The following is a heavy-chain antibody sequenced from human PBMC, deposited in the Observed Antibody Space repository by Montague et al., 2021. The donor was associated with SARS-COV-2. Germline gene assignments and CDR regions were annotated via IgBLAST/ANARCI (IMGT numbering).Heavy chain of an antibody. CDR2: VFYSGST. CDR3: GSFIDY. Sequence: SETLSLTCTVSGGSIYSSSYYWGWIRQPPGKGLEWTGNVFYSGSTYYNPSLKSRVTISVDTSKNQFSLKLNSVTAADTAVYYCGSFIDYWGQGTLVTVSS. V-gene: IGHV4-39*01. CDR1: GGSIYSSSYY. J-gene: IGHJ4*02.